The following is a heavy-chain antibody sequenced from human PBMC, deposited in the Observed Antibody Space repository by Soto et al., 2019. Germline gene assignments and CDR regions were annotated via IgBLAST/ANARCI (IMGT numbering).Heavy chain of an antibody. CDR3: TTDSYITSIIVRFDY. Sequence: GGSLRLSCAASGFTFSSYWMHWVRQAPGKGLVWVGRVKSKNDGGTTDFAAPVKGRFAISRDDSKNMVYLEMNSLQTEDTAIYYCTTDSYITSIIVRFDYWGHGTLVTVSS. CDR1: GFTFSSYW. J-gene: IGHJ4*01. D-gene: IGHD3-22*01. V-gene: IGHV3-15*07. CDR2: VKSKNDGGTT.